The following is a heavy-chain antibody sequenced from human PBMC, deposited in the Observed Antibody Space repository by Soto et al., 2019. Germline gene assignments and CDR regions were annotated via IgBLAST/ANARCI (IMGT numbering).Heavy chain of an antibody. V-gene: IGHV3-30*19. J-gene: IGHJ4*02. CDR2: TSYDGSNK. Sequence: QVQLVESGGGVVQPGTSLRRSCVGSGFTCRSYVIHWVRQAPGKGLEWVALTSYDGSNKYYDDSVKGRFTISSDNSRNTVDLQMDNLRLEDTALYYCARGGTTGGLDVWGQGTRVSVSS. D-gene: IGHD3-16*01. CDR3: ARGGTTGGLDV. CDR1: GFTCRSYV.